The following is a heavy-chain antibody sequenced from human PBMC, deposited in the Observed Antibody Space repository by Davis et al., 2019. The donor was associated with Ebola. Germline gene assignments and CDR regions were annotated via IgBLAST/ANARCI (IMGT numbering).Heavy chain of an antibody. CDR2: IYYSGNT. Sequence: MPSETLSLTCTISGGSIGLYYWSWIRQPPGKGLEWIGYIYYSGNTNYNPSLKSRVTISMDTSKNQFSLKLNSVTSSDTAVYYCARAARTTVGWFDPWGQGTLVTVSS. D-gene: IGHD6-6*01. CDR3: ARAARTTVGWFDP. J-gene: IGHJ5*02. V-gene: IGHV4-59*01. CDR1: GGSIGLYY.